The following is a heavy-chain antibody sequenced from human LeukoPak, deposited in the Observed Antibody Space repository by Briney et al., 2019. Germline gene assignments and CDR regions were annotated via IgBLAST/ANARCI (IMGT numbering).Heavy chain of an antibody. Sequence: SETLSLTCTVSGGSISSGPYYWGWIRQPPGKGLEWIGSIYYSGSTYYNPSLKSRVTISVDTSKNQFSLKLSSVTAADTAVYYCARAQSNQMATKIWGQGTLVTVSS. CDR1: GGSISSGPYY. J-gene: IGHJ4*02. V-gene: IGHV4-39*07. D-gene: IGHD5-24*01. CDR3: ARAQSNQMATKI. CDR2: IYYSGST.